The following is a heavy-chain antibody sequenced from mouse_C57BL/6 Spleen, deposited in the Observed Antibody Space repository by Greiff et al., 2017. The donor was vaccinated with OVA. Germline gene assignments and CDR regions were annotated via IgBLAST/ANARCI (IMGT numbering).Heavy chain of an antibody. D-gene: IGHD1-1*02. CDR3: ARGGFYYDAMDY. CDR2: IDPSDSYT. V-gene: IGHV1-59*01. CDR1: GYTFTSYW. J-gene: IGHJ4*01. Sequence: QVQLQQSGAELVRPGTSVKLSCKASGYTFTSYWMHWVKQRPGQGLEWIGVIDPSDSYTNYNQKFKGKATLTVDTSSSTAYMQLSSLTSEDSAVYYCARGGFYYDAMDYWGQGTSVTVSS.